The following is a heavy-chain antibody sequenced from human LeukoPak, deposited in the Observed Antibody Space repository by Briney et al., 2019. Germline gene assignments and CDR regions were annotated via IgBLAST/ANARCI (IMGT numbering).Heavy chain of an antibody. CDR3: AREGEDAFDI. J-gene: IGHJ3*02. D-gene: IGHD2-21*01. CDR2: ISSSSSYI. Sequence: GSLRLSCAASGFTFSSYSMNWVRQAPGKGLEWVSYISSSSSYIYYADSVKGRFTISRDNAKNLMYLQMNSLRAEDTAVYYCAREGEDAFDIWGQGTMVTVSS. V-gene: IGHV3-21*06. CDR1: GFTFSSYS.